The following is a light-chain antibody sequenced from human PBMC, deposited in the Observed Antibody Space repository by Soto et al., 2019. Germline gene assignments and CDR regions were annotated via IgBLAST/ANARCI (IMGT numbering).Light chain of an antibody. V-gene: IGKV3D-15*01. CDR2: GSS. CDR3: QQYNNWGLS. J-gene: IGKJ4*01. CDR1: ETVGTN. Sequence: IVMTQSPATLSVSPGEGVTLSCRASETVGTNLAWYQQKPGQAPRLLIYGSSTRATGIPTTFSGSGSGTEFTLIISSLQSEESAVYYCQQYNNWGLSFGGGTRVEIK.